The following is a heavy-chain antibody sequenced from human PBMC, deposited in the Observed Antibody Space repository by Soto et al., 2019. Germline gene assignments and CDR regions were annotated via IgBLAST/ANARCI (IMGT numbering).Heavy chain of an antibody. D-gene: IGHD6-13*01. J-gene: IGHJ6*02. Sequence: ASVKVSCKASGFTFTSSAVQWVRQARGQRLEWIGWIVVGSGNTNYAQKFQERVTITRDMSTSTAYMELSSLRSEDTAVYYCAADGGYSSSSQYYYYGMDVWGQGTTVTVSS. CDR2: IVVGSGNT. V-gene: IGHV1-58*01. CDR1: GFTFTSSA. CDR3: AADGGYSSSSQYYYYGMDV.